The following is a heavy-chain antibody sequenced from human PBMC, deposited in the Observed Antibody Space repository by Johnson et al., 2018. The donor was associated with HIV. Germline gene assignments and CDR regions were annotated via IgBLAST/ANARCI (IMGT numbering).Heavy chain of an antibody. CDR2: IKQDGSEK. V-gene: IGHV3-7*02. D-gene: IGHD6-6*01. J-gene: IGHJ3*02. CDR3: ARGLLYSSSSGLDAFDI. Sequence: VQLVESGGGVVQHGRSMRLSCAASGFTFDDYAMHWVRQAPGKGLEWVANIKQDGSEKYYVDSVKGRFTISRDNAKNSLYLQMNSLRAEDTAVYYCARGLLYSSSSGLDAFDIWGQGTMVTVSS. CDR1: GFTFDDYA.